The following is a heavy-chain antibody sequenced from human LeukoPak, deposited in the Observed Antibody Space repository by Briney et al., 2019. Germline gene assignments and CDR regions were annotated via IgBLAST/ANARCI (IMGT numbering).Heavy chain of an antibody. V-gene: IGHV1-18*01. J-gene: IGHJ5*02. D-gene: IGHD6-19*01. CDR3: AREYKVAVAGSNWFDP. CDR2: ISAYNGNT. CDR1: GYTFTSYG. Sequence: GASVKVSCKASGYTFTSYGISWVRQAPGQGLEWMAWISAYNGNTNYAQKLQGRVTITADKSTSTAYMELSGLRSEDTAVYYCAREYKVAVAGSNWFDPWGQGTLVTVSS.